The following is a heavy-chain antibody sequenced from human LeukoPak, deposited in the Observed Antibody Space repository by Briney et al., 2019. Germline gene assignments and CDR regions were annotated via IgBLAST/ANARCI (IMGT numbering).Heavy chain of an antibody. CDR2: ISAYNGNT. V-gene: IGHV1-18*04. D-gene: IGHD2-2*01. CDR3: ARVGVYCSSTSCYVPLGMDV. Sequence: ASVKVSCMPSGYTFTSYGISWVRQAPGQGLEWMGWISAYNGNTNYAQKPQRRVTMTTDTTTSTAYMELRSLRSDDTAVYYCARVGVYCSSTSCYVPLGMDVWGKGTTVTVSS. J-gene: IGHJ6*04. CDR1: GYTFTSYG.